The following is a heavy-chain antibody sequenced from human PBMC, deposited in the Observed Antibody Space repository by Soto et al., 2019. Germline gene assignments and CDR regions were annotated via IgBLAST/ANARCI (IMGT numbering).Heavy chain of an antibody. CDR3: ARDHLILPAHDFFYGSDV. D-gene: IGHD2-21*02. V-gene: IGHV3-7*03. J-gene: IGHJ6*02. Sequence: GGSLRLSCEVSGFTFSMYSMSWVRQSPGKGLEWVAKIPQEGVDGHYADSVKGRFTISRDNGKNSLYLQLNNLRAEDTAVYYCARDHLILPAHDFFYGSDVWGRGATVSVSS. CDR2: IPQEGVDG. CDR1: GFTFSMYS.